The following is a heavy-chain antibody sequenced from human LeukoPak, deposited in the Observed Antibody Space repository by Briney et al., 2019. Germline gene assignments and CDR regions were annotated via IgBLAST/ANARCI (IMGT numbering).Heavy chain of an antibody. V-gene: IGHV3-30*03. CDR1: GFTFKNYG. D-gene: IGHD4/OR15-4a*01. CDR3: VLVLVAGANGHDAFDI. J-gene: IGHJ3*02. CDR2: ISFDGNTK. Sequence: PGGSLRLSCAASGFTFKNYGMHWVRQAPGKGLEWVAVISFDGNTKHYIDSVKGRFTISRDNPKNTLLLQLSSLTAEDTAVYYCVLVLVAGANGHDAFDIWGQGTMVTVSS.